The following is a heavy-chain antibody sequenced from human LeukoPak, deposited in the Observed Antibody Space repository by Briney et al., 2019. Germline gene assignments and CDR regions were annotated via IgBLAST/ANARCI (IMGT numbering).Heavy chain of an antibody. D-gene: IGHD6-19*01. CDR3: ARSRWLDAFDY. V-gene: IGHV3-21*01. CDR2: ISSSGSYI. Sequence: PGGSLRLSCAASGFTFSSYSMNWVRQAPGKGLEWVSSISSSGSYIYYADSVKGRFTISRDNAKNSLYLQMNSLRADDTAVYYCARSRWLDAFDYWGQGTLVTVSS. J-gene: IGHJ4*02. CDR1: GFTFSSYS.